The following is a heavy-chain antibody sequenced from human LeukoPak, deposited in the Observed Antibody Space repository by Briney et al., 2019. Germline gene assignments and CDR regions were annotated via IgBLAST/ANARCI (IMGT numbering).Heavy chain of an antibody. CDR3: ARDRWFTPNDYYYYGMDV. Sequence: GGSLRLSCAASGFTFSSYWMSWVRQAPGKGLEWVANIKQDGSEKYYVDSVKGRFTISRDNAKNSLYLKMNSLRAEDTAVYYCARDRWFTPNDYYYYGMDVWGQGTTVTVSS. CDR2: IKQDGSEK. V-gene: IGHV3-7*01. D-gene: IGHD3-10*01. CDR1: GFTFSSYW. J-gene: IGHJ6*02.